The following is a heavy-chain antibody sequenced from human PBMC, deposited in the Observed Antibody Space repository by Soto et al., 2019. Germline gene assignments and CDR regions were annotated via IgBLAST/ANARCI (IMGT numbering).Heavy chain of an antibody. CDR3: ARVGSSIATRPFDY. CDR2: IYHSGST. CDR1: GGSISSGGYS. Sequence: SETLSLTCAFSGGSISSGGYSWSWIRQPPGKGLEWIGYIYHSGSTYYNPSLKSRVTISVDRSKNQFSLKLSSVTAADTAVYYCARVGSSIATRPFDYWGQGTLVTVSS. V-gene: IGHV4-30-2*01. J-gene: IGHJ4*02. D-gene: IGHD6-6*01.